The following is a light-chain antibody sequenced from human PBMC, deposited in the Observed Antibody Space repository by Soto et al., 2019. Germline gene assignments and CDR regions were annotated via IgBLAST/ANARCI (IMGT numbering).Light chain of an antibody. CDR2: GAS. J-gene: IGKJ2*01. V-gene: IGKV3-15*01. CDR1: QSVSTN. CDR3: QQYNNWPPYT. Sequence: EIVMTQSPATLSVSPGERVTLSCRASQSVSTNLAWFQQRPGQAPILLIYGASTGATGIPARFSGSGFGTEFTLTISSLQSEDLAVYYCQQYNNWPPYTFGQGTKLEI.